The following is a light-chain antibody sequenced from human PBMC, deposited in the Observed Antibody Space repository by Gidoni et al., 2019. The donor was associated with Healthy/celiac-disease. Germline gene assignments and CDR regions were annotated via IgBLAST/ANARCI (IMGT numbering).Light chain of an antibody. Sequence: DIQMTQSPSTLSASVGDRVTITCRASQSISSWLAWYQQKPGKALKLLIYDASSLESGVPSRFSGSGSGTEFTLTISSLQPDDFATYYCQQYNSYSGTFGQXTKVEIK. CDR1: QSISSW. V-gene: IGKV1-5*01. J-gene: IGKJ1*01. CDR2: DAS. CDR3: QQYNSYSGT.